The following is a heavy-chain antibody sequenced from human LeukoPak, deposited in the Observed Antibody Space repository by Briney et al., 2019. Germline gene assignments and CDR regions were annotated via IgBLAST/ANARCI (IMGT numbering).Heavy chain of an antibody. D-gene: IGHD5-18*01. CDR1: GFTFGSHA. V-gene: IGHV3-23*01. J-gene: IGHJ4*02. Sequence: GGSLRLSCEASGFTFGSHAMYWVRQAPGKGLEWVAGIFGSGGSPHYADPVKGRFTISRDNSRNTVYLQINSLRTEDTAVYYCGKTTVGYSSGQKPAWPVDYWGQGTLVTVSS. CDR3: GKTTVGYSSGQKPAWPVDY. CDR2: IFGSGGSP.